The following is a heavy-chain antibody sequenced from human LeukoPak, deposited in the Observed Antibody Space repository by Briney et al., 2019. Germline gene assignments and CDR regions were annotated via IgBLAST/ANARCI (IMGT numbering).Heavy chain of an antibody. CDR3: AKVFFSGSYYAASDY. J-gene: IGHJ4*02. D-gene: IGHD1-26*01. Sequence: PGGSLRLSCSASGFTFSSYAMHWVRQAPGKGLEYVSAISSNGGSTYYADSVKGRFTISRDNSKNTLYLQMSSLRAEDTAVYYCAKVFFSGSYYAASDYWGQGTLVTVSS. V-gene: IGHV3-64D*06. CDR2: ISSNGGST. CDR1: GFTFSSYA.